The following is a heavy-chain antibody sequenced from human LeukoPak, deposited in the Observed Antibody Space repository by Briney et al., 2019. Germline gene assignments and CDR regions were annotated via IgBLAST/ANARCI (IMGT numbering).Heavy chain of an antibody. CDR1: GGSFSGYY. CDR2: INHSGST. Sequence: ETSETLSLTCAVYGGSFSGYYWSWICQPPGKGLEWIGEINHSGSTNYNPSLKSRVTISVDTSKNQFSLKLSSVTAADTAVYYCARRSPRKVRGVVDWGQGTLVTVSS. V-gene: IGHV4-34*01. J-gene: IGHJ4*02. CDR3: ARRSPRKVRGVVD. D-gene: IGHD3-10*01.